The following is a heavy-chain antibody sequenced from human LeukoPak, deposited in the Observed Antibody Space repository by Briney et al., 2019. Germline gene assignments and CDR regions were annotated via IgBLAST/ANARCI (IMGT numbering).Heavy chain of an antibody. D-gene: IGHD3-22*01. V-gene: IGHV1-69*04. CDR3: ASSENYYDSSGYLTKFDY. CDR1: GGTFSSYA. Sequence: ASVKVSCKASGGTFSSYAISWVRQALGQGLEWMGRIIPILGIANYAQKFQGRVTITADKSTSTAYMELSSLRSEDTAVYYCASSENYYDSSGYLTKFDYWGQGTLVTVSS. J-gene: IGHJ4*02. CDR2: IIPILGIA.